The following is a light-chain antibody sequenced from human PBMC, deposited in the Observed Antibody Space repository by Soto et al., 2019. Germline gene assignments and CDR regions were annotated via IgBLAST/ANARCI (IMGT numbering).Light chain of an antibody. V-gene: IGLV2-14*01. CDR1: SSDVGGYNY. J-gene: IGLJ3*02. CDR3: SSYRSGSVVL. CDR2: GVS. Sequence: QSVLTQPASVSGSPGQSITISCTGTSSDVGGYNYVSWYQQHPGKAPKLVIYGVSYRPSGVSGRFSGSKFQNTASLTISGLQPEDEADYYCSSYRSGSVVLFGGGTKLTDL.